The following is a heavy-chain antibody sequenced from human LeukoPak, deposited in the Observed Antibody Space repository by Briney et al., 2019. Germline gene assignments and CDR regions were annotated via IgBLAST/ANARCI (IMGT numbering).Heavy chain of an antibody. D-gene: IGHD6-13*01. CDR2: ISYEGSNK. CDR3: AKSIISSWWYNWFDP. J-gene: IGHJ5*02. V-gene: IGHV3-30*18. Sequence: QPGRSLRLSCAASGFTFSSYGMHWVRQAPGKGLEWVAVISYEGSNKYYADSVKGRFTISRDNSKNTLYLQMNSLRAEDTAVYYCAKSIISSWWYNWFDPWGQGTLVTVSS. CDR1: GFTFSSYG.